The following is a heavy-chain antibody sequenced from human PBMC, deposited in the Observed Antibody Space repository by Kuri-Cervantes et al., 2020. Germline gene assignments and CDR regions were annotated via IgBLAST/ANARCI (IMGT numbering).Heavy chain of an antibody. D-gene: IGHD5-18*01. V-gene: IGHV4-34*01. CDR1: GGSFSGYY. CDR2: INHSGST. J-gene: IGHJ5*02. Sequence: LRLSCAVYGGSFSGYYWRWIRQPPGKGLEWIGEINHSGSTNYNPSLKSRVTISVDTSKNQFSLKLSSVTAADTAVYYRARGSQRPYTFGTRAWFNFFDPWGQGTLVTVSS. CDR3: ARGSQRPYTFGTRAWFNFFDP.